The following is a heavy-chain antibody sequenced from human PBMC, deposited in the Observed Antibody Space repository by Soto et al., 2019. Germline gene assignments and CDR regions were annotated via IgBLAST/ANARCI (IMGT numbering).Heavy chain of an antibody. J-gene: IGHJ4*02. CDR2: ISSSSSYI. CDR1: GFTFSSYS. V-gene: IGHV3-21*01. D-gene: IGHD6-13*01. Sequence: PGGSLRLSCAASGFTFSSYSMNWVRQAPGKGLEWVSSISSSSSYIYYADSVKGRFTISRDNAKNSLYLQMNSLRVEDTAVYYCARDPSSYSSSWDGGYWGQGTLVTVSS. CDR3: ARDPSSYSSSWDGGY.